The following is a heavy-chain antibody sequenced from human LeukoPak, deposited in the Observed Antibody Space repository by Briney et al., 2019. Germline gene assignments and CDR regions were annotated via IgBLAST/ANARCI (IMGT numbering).Heavy chain of an antibody. Sequence: SETLSLTCTVSGGSISSSSFFWGWIRQPPGKGLEWIGSIYFSGSTYYNPSLKSRVTISVDTSKNQFSLNLSSVTAADTAAYYCARVRSVDSSGWFDYWGQGTLVTVSP. CDR1: GGSISSSSFF. CDR2: IYFSGST. CDR3: ARVRSVDSSGWFDY. V-gene: IGHV4-39*01. D-gene: IGHD6-19*01. J-gene: IGHJ5*01.